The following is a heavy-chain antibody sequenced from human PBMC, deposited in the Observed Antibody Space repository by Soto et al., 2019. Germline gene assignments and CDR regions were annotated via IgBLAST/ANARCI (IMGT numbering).Heavy chain of an antibody. D-gene: IGHD3-16*01. V-gene: IGHV3-66*01. J-gene: IGHJ4*02. CDR2: IYSGGST. Sequence: EEQLVESGGDLVQPGGSLRLSCAASGFTVSNNYMSWVRQSPGKGLEWVSLIYSGGSTYYADSVEGRFTISRYSSKNTLYLQMNSLRAEDTAMYYCAAYSHKGYWGQGTLVTVSS. CDR1: GFTVSNNY. CDR3: AAYSHKGY.